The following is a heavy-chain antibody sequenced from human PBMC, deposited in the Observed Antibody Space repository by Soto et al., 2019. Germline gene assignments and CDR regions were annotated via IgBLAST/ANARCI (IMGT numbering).Heavy chain of an antibody. D-gene: IGHD6-19*01. CDR1: GGSISSGGYY. Sequence: QVQLQESGPGLVKPSQTLSLTCTVSGGSISSGGYYWSWLRQHPGKGLEWIGYIFDSGTTYYNPSLKSRVTISVDPSKRQFSLRLTSVTATDTAVYYCASQGSGWYPDYWGQGTLVTVSA. CDR2: IFDSGTT. J-gene: IGHJ4*02. CDR3: ASQGSGWYPDY. V-gene: IGHV4-31*03.